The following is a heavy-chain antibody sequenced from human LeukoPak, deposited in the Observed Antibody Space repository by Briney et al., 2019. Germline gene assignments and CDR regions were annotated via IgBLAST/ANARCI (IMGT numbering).Heavy chain of an antibody. CDR3: ARDDNYYDTSGHFFDAFTL. V-gene: IGHV3-48*03. D-gene: IGHD3-22*01. J-gene: IGHJ3*01. CDR2: ISSGGSTI. Sequence: GGSLRLSCAASGFTFSSFEMKWVRQAPGKGLEWVSYISSGGSTIYYADSVKGGFTISRDNSKNTLYLQMNSLRVEDTAVYFCARDDNYYDTSGHFFDAFTLWGQGTMVTVSS. CDR1: GFTFSSFE.